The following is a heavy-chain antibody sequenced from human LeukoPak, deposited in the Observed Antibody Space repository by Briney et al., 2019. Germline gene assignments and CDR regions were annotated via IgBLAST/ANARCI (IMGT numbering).Heavy chain of an antibody. D-gene: IGHD4-23*01. CDR1: GYTFTGYY. CDR2: INPDSGGT. J-gene: IGHJ6*02. V-gene: IGHV1-2*02. CDR3: ARDTVVMSTPYYYYYGMDV. Sequence: ASVKVSCKASGYTFTGYYIHWVRQAPGQGLEWVGWINPDSGGTNSAQNFQGRVTMTRDTSISTAYMELNRLRSDDTAVYYCARDTVVMSTPYYYYYGMDVWGQGTTVTVSS.